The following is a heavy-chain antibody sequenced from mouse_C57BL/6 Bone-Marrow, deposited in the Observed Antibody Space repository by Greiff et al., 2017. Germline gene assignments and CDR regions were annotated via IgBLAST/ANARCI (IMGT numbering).Heavy chain of an antibody. Sequence: EVKLVESGGGLVKPGGSLELSCAASGFTFSDYGMHWVRQAPEKGLEWVAYISSGSSTIYYADTVKGRFTITIDNAKNTLFLQMISLSSEDTARYYCARLGDVGAMAYWGQGTSVTVSA. CDR1: GFTFSDYG. CDR2: ISSGSSTI. D-gene: IGHD2-13*01. V-gene: IGHV5-17*01. CDR3: ARLGDVGAMAY. J-gene: IGHJ4*01.